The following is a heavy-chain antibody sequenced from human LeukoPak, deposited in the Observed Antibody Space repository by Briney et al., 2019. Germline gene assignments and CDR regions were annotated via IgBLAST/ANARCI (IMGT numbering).Heavy chain of an antibody. CDR1: GGTFSSYA. CDR2: IIPIFGTA. V-gene: IGHV1-69*13. CDR3: ARGEITMVRGATINPYYGMDV. Sequence: SVKVSCKASGGTFSSYAISWVRQAPGQGLEWMGGIIPIFGTANYAQKFQGRVTITADESTSTGYMELSSLRSEDTAVYYCARGEITMVRGATINPYYGMDVWGKGTTVTVSS. D-gene: IGHD3-10*01. J-gene: IGHJ6*04.